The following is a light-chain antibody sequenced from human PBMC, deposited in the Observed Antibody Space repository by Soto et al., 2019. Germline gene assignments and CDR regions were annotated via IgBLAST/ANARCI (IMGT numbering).Light chain of an antibody. V-gene: IGKV3-11*01. CDR2: DAS. CDR1: QSIISY. CDR3: QQRSNWPPIT. J-gene: IGKJ5*01. Sequence: EIVLTQSPATLSLSPGERATLSCRASQSIISYLAWYQQKPGQAPRLLIYDASIRATGIPARFSGSGSGTDFTLTISSLEPEDFAVYYCQQRSNWPPITFGQGTRLEIK.